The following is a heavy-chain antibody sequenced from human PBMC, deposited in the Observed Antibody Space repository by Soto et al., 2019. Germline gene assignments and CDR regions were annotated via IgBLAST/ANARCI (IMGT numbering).Heavy chain of an antibody. J-gene: IGHJ6*02. V-gene: IGHV3-30*03. CDR3: EGGAESHLLSRAALSGMAV. D-gene: IGHD3-10*01. CDR2: ISDDGSNK. Sequence: QVQLVESGGGVVQPGTSLRVSCGASGFALSSYGMHWVRQAPGKGLEWVAVISDDGSNKYYADSVKGRFTISRDNSKNTLSRKKNTLRAKNPAFYYGEGGAESHLLSRAALSGMAVGGQGTPATFPS. CDR1: GFALSSYG.